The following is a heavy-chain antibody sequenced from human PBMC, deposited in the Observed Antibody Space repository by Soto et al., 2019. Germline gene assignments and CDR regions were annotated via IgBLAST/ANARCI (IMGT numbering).Heavy chain of an antibody. V-gene: IGHV3-53*01. Sequence: GGSLRLSCAASGFTVSSNYMSWVRQAPGKGLEWVSVIYSGGSTYYADSVKGRFTISRDNSKNTLYPQMNSLRAEDTAVYYCAKGGGNDFWSGYYTNYGMDVWGQGTTVTVAS. CDR1: GFTVSSNY. CDR2: IYSGGST. CDR3: AKGGGNDFWSGYYTNYGMDV. D-gene: IGHD3-3*01. J-gene: IGHJ6*02.